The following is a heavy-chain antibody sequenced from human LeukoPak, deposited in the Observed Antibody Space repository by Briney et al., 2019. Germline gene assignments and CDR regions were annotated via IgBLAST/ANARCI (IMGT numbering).Heavy chain of an antibody. CDR1: GGSINSSSYY. J-gene: IGHJ4*02. CDR3: ARHLTTVTTGFDY. Sequence: SETLSLTCSVSGGSINSSSYYWGWIRQPPGKGLESIGSVYYRGNTYYNPSLKSRVTISVDTSKNHFSLRLSSVTAADTAVYYCARHLTTVTTGFDYWGQGTLVTVSS. V-gene: IGHV4-39*01. D-gene: IGHD4-11*01. CDR2: VYYRGNT.